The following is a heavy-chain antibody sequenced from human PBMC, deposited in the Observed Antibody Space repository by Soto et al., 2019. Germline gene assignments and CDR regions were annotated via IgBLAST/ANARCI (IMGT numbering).Heavy chain of an antibody. CDR3: ARARDFWSGYFLF. J-gene: IGHJ4*02. D-gene: IGHD3-3*01. Sequence: ASVKVSCKASGYTFTSYGISWVRQAPGQGLEWMGWISANNGNTIYTQKFQGRVTVTTDTSTNTAYMELRSLRSDDTAVYYCARARDFWSGYFLFWGQGTLATVSS. CDR1: GYTFTSYG. V-gene: IGHV1-18*04. CDR2: ISANNGNT.